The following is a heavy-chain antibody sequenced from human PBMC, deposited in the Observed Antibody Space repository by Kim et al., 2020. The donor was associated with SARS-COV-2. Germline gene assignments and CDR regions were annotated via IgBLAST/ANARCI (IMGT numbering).Heavy chain of an antibody. J-gene: IGHJ4*02. CDR2: ISSSSSYI. CDR3: ARGAMIKEYYFDY. Sequence: GGSLRLSCAASGFTFSSYSMNWVRQAPGKGLEWVSSISSSSSYIYYADSVKGRFTISRDNAKNSLYLQMNSLRAEDTAVYYCARGAMIKEYYFDYWGQGTLVTVSS. V-gene: IGHV3-21*01. D-gene: IGHD3-22*01. CDR1: GFTFSSYS.